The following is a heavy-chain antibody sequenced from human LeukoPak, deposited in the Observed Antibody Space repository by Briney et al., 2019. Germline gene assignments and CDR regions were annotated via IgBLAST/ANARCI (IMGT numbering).Heavy chain of an antibody. J-gene: IGHJ6*02. D-gene: IGHD2-2*01. CDR3: ARDILDCSSTSCYSYYYYYGMDV. CDR1: GGTFSSYA. Sequence: GASVKVSCKASGGTFSSYAISWVRQAPGQGLEWMGGIIPIFGTANYAQKFQGRVTITADESTSTAYMELSSLRSEDTAVYYCARDILDCSSTSCYSYYYYYGMDVWGQGTTVTVSS. V-gene: IGHV1-69*13. CDR2: IIPIFGTA.